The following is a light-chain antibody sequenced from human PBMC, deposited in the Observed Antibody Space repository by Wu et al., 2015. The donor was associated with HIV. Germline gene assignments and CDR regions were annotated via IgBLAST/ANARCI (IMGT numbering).Light chain of an antibody. CDR3: QQYDYRGSLWT. CDR1: ESLSSNY. V-gene: IGKV3-20*01. CDR2: DAS. J-gene: IGKJ1*01. Sequence: EIVLTQSPGTLSLSPGDRATLSCRASESLSSNYLVWYQQKPGQAPRLLIYDASARATGIPDRFSGSGSGTDFTLTISRLEPEDFAVYHCQQYDYRGSLWTFGQGTKVEIK.